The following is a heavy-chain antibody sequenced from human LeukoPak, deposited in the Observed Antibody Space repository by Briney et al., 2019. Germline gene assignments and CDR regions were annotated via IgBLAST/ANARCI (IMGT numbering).Heavy chain of an antibody. CDR3: ARDFYDNDDYGYYFDS. Sequence: GGSLRLSCAASGFTFSNYNMNWVRQAPGKGLEWVSSISASSSHMYYADSVKGRFTISRENAKNSLYLEMNSLRAEDTAVYYCARDFYDNDDYGYYFDSWSQGTLVTVSS. J-gene: IGHJ4*02. CDR2: ISASSSHM. V-gene: IGHV3-21*01. D-gene: IGHD4-17*01. CDR1: GFTFSNYN.